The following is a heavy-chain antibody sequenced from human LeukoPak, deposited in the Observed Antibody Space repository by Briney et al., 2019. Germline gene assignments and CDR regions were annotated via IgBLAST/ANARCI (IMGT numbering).Heavy chain of an antibody. CDR2: IKEDGTVK. CDR1: GFTFSSYW. D-gene: IGHD1-1*01. J-gene: IGHJ4*02. V-gene: IGHV3-7*03. Sequence: GGSLRLSCAASGFTFSSYWMNWVRQAPGKGLEWVANIKEDGTVKNYVDSVKRRFTISRDNAKNSLYLQLNSLRAEDTAVHYCAKDLDWNFDYWGQGTLVTVSS. CDR3: AKDLDWNFDY.